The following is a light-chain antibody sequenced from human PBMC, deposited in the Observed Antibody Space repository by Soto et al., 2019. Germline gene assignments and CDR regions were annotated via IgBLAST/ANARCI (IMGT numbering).Light chain of an antibody. CDR3: CSYADGSIYF. J-gene: IGLJ1*01. V-gene: IGLV2-14*03. CDR2: YVD. Sequence: QSALTHPASVSGSPGQSMTISCTGTSRDVGAYDYVSWYLQYPDKAPQLLIYYVDHRPSGVSSRFSGSKSGNTASLTISGLQAEGEGDYYCCSYADGSIYFFGTGTKV. CDR1: SRDVGAYDY.